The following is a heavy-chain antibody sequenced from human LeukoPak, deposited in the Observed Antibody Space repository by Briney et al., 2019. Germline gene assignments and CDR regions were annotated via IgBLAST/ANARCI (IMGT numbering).Heavy chain of an antibody. CDR2: IYYSGST. CDR1: GGSISSYY. D-gene: IGHD3-3*01. V-gene: IGHV4-59*01. Sequence: SETLSLTCTVSGGSISSYYWSWIRQPPGKGLEWIGYIYYSGSTNYNPSLKSRVTISVDTSKNQFSLKLSSVTAADTAVYYCARVLSAYDFRYYFDYWGQGTLVTVSS. J-gene: IGHJ4*02. CDR3: ARVLSAYDFRYYFDY.